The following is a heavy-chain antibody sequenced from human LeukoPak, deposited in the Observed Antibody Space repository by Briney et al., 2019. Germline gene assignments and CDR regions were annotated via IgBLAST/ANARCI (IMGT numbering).Heavy chain of an antibody. CDR1: GFTLSTYT. CDR3: AREYSSSSGRAFDI. D-gene: IGHD6-6*01. CDR2: ISSSSSTI. V-gene: IGHV3-48*02. Sequence: TGGSLRLSCAASGFTLSTYTMNWVRQAPGKGLQWFSYISSSSSTIYYADSVKGRFTISRDNAKNSLYLQMNSLRDEVTAVYYCAREYSSSSGRAFDIWGQGTMVTVSS. J-gene: IGHJ3*02.